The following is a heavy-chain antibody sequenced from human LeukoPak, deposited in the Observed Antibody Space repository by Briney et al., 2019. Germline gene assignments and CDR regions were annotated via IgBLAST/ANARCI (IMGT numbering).Heavy chain of an antibody. V-gene: IGHV1-2*02. CDR2: INPNSGGT. CDR3: ARRTGDYYGSGSQYAFDI. J-gene: IGHJ3*02. D-gene: IGHD3-10*01. Sequence: ASVKVSCKASGYTFTGYYMHWVRQAPGQGLEWMGWINPNSGGTNYAQKFQGRVTMTRDTSISTAYMELSRLRPDDTAVYYCARRTGDYYGSGSQYAFDIWGQGTIVTVSS. CDR1: GYTFTGYY.